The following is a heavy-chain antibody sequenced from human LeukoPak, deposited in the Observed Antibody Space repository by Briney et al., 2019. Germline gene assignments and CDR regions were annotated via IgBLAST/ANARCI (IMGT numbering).Heavy chain of an antibody. Sequence: PGESLKISCKGSGYSFTTYWIGWVRQMPGKGLEWMGIIYPGDSDTRYSPPFQGQVTISADKSVTTAYLQWSSLRASDTAMYYCARPDPWSSSQSTFDYWGQGTLVTVSS. CDR2: IYPGDSDT. CDR3: ARPDPWSSSQSTFDY. CDR1: GYSFTTYW. J-gene: IGHJ4*02. V-gene: IGHV5-51*01. D-gene: IGHD6-13*01.